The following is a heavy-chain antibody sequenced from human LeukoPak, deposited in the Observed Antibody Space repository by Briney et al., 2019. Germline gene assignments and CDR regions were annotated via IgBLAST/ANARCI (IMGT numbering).Heavy chain of an antibody. D-gene: IGHD2-15*01. Sequence: GGSLRLSCAASGFTFDIYAMTWVRQAPGKGLEWVSAICGSDGGTYYADSVKGRFTISRDKSKNMLYLQMNSLRAEDTALYYCVKNAGGSCYSSSAYWGQGTLVTVSS. J-gene: IGHJ4*02. CDR1: GFTFDIYA. CDR3: VKNAGGSCYSSSAY. CDR2: ICGSDGGT. V-gene: IGHV3-23*01.